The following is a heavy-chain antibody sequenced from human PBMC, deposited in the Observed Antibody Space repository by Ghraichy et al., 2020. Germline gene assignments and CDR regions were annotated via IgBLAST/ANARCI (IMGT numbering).Heavy chain of an antibody. V-gene: IGHV3-30*02. CDR1: GFTFSSYG. D-gene: IGHD2-21*02. Sequence: LSLTCAASGFTFSSYGMHWVRQAPGKGLEWVAFIRYDGSNKYYADSVKGRFTISRDNSKNTLYLQMNSLRAEDTAVYYCAKEPCGGDCYLFDYWGQGTLVTVSS. J-gene: IGHJ4*02. CDR2: IRYDGSNK. CDR3: AKEPCGGDCYLFDY.